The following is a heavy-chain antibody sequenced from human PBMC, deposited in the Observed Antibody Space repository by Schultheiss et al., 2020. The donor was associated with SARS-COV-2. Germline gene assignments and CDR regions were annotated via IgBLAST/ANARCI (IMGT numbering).Heavy chain of an antibody. D-gene: IGHD6-19*01. CDR2: IWYDGSNE. J-gene: IGHJ3*02. CDR1: GFTFSSYG. Sequence: GGSLRLSCVATGFTFSSYGMHWVRQAPGKGLEWVAVIWYDGSNEYYADSVKGRFTISKDNSKNTLYLQMNSLRAEDTAVYYCASNAGWYGAFDIWGQGTMVTVSS. V-gene: IGHV3-33*03. CDR3: ASNAGWYGAFDI.